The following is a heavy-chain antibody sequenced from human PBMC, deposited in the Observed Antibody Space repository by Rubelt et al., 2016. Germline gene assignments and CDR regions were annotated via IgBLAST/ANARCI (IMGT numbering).Heavy chain of an antibody. Sequence: QVQLQQWGAGLLKPSETLSLTCAVYGGSFSGYYWSWIRQTPGKGLDWIGEINHSGSTNSNPSLKSRVTVSVDTSKDQLSLKRISVTAADTAVYYCAKYYGSESYSIDYWGQGTLVTVSS. CDR3: AKYYGSESYSIDY. J-gene: IGHJ4*02. D-gene: IGHD3-10*01. CDR1: GGSFSGYY. V-gene: IGHV4-34*02. CDR2: INHSGST.